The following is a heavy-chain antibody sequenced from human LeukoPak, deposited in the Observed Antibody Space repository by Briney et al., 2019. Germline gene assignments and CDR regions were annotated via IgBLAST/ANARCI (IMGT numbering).Heavy chain of an antibody. Sequence: GGSLRLSCAAYGFTFSSYAMSWVRQAPGKGLEWVAAISGSGGSTYYADSVKGRFTISRDNSKNTLYLQMNSLRAEDTAVYYCAKGAYYDSSGYFLDYWGQGTLVTVSS. CDR2: ISGSGGST. V-gene: IGHV3-23*01. CDR1: GFTFSSYA. D-gene: IGHD3-22*01. CDR3: AKGAYYDSSGYFLDY. J-gene: IGHJ4*02.